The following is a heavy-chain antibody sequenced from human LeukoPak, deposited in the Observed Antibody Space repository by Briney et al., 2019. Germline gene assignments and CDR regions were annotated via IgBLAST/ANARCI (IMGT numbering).Heavy chain of an antibody. CDR1: GFTFSSYG. Sequence: PGGSLRLSCAASGFTFSSYGMHWVRQAPGKGLEWVAFIRYDGSNKYYADSVKGRFTISRDNSKNTLYLQMNSLRAEDTAVYYCAKVWATHAMADAFDIWGQGTMVTVSS. J-gene: IGHJ3*02. V-gene: IGHV3-30*02. CDR2: IRYDGSNK. D-gene: IGHD5-18*01. CDR3: AKVWATHAMADAFDI.